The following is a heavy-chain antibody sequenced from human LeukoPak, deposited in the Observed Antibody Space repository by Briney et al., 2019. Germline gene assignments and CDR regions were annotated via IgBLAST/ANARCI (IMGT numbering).Heavy chain of an antibody. Sequence: SVKVSCKASGGALSSYAISWVRQAPGPRLKCMRRITPILGIANNAHKFQGRVTITADKSTSTAYMELSSLRSEDTAVYYCALGLDGSGSYYYFDYWGQGTLVTVSS. V-gene: IGHV1-69*04. CDR3: ALGLDGSGSYYYFDY. CDR2: ITPILGIA. D-gene: IGHD3-10*01. J-gene: IGHJ4*02. CDR1: GGALSSYA.